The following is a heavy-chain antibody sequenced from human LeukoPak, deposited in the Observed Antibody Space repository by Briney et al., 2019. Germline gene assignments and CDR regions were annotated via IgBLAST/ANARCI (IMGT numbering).Heavy chain of an antibody. CDR1: EFTFSIYN. CDR3: ARALRSGAAAFDI. V-gene: IGHV3-48*02. Sequence: PGGSLRLSCAASEFTFSIYNMNWVRQAPGKGLEWVSYISSGSSTIYYADSVKGRFTISRDNAKNSLYLQMNSPRDEDTAVYYCARALRSGAAAFDIWGQGTMVTVSS. D-gene: IGHD6-25*01. CDR2: ISSGSSTI. J-gene: IGHJ3*02.